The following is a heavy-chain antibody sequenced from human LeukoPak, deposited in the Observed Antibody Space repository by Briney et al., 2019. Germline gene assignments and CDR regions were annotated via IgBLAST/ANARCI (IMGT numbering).Heavy chain of an antibody. D-gene: IGHD3-22*01. CDR2: IIPNSGGT. CDR1: GGTFSSYA. Sequence: ASVKVSCKASGGTFSSYAISWVRQAPGQGLEWMGGIIPNSGGTNYAQKFQGRVTMTRDTSISTAYMELCRLRSDDTAVYYCAREIGRITMIVVVANDAFDIWGQGTMVTVSS. CDR3: AREIGRITMIVVVANDAFDI. J-gene: IGHJ3*02. V-gene: IGHV1-2*02.